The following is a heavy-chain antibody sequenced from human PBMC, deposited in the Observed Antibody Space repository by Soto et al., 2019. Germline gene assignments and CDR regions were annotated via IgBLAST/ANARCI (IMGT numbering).Heavy chain of an antibody. Sequence: EVQLLESGGGLVQPGGSLRLSCATSGFTFINYAMAWVRQAPGKGLEWVSIISGEGSSTHYADFVKGRFIISRDSSTNTLYLQMGSLRAEDTAVYYCAKARLYNSPFDNWGQGTGVSVSS. CDR3: AKARLYNSPFDN. D-gene: IGHD3-16*01. CDR2: ISGEGSST. V-gene: IGHV3-23*01. J-gene: IGHJ4*02. CDR1: GFTFINYA.